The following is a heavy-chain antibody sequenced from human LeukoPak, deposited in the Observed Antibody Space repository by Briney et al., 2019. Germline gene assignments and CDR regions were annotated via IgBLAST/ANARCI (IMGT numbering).Heavy chain of an antibody. J-gene: IGHJ6*03. Sequence: ASVTVSCKPSGYTFSSSSVHWGRQAPGQGREWMGIINPSGGSTSYAKNVQGRVTMTKDTSTSTVYMELSSLRSEDTAVYYCARGGVPAANDYYYYMDVWGKGTTVTVSS. CDR2: INPSGGST. CDR1: GYTFSSSS. D-gene: IGHD2-2*01. V-gene: IGHV1-46*01. CDR3: ARGGVPAANDYYYYMDV.